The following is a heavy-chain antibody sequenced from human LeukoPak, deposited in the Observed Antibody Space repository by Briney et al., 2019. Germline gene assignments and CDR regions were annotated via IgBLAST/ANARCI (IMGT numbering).Heavy chain of an antibody. J-gene: IGHJ6*03. CDR3: ARDRSYYGPGGYMDV. Sequence: GGSLRLSCAASGFTFSSYWMSWVRQAPGKGLEWVANIKQDGSEKYYVDSVKGRFTISRDNAKNSLYLQMNSLRAEDTAVYYCARDRSYYGPGGYMDVWGKGTTVTVSS. CDR1: GFTFSSYW. V-gene: IGHV3-7*01. D-gene: IGHD3-10*01. CDR2: IKQDGSEK.